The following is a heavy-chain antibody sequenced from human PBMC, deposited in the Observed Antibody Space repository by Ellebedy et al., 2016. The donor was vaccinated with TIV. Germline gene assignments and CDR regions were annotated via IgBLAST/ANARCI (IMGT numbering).Heavy chain of an antibody. D-gene: IGHD2-2*03. CDR2: ISGDGGDT. J-gene: IGHJ4*02. CDR3: VRRSSGYCVGTSCTTDFDY. CDR1: GFTFSNSY. V-gene: IGHV3-11*06. Sequence: GGSLRLSXTASGFTFSNSYMSWIRQVPGRGPEWLSYISGDGGDTNYADSVKGRFSISRDNAKNTLYLQMNSLRAEDTAVYYCVRRSSGYCVGTSCTTDFDYWGQGTLVTVSS.